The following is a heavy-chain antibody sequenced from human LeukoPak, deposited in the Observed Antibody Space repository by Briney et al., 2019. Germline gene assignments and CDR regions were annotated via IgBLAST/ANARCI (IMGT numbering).Heavy chain of an antibody. J-gene: IGHJ6*04. D-gene: IGHD3-10*01. CDR3: AKAGVEGRGPKNYGMDV. Sequence: GGSLRLSCAASGFTFSSYGMHWVRQAPGKGLEWVAVISYDGSNKYYADSVKGGFTISRDNSNNTLYLQMHSLRAEDTAVYYCAKAGVEGRGPKNYGMDVWGKGTTVTVSS. V-gene: IGHV3-30*18. CDR2: ISYDGSNK. CDR1: GFTFSSYG.